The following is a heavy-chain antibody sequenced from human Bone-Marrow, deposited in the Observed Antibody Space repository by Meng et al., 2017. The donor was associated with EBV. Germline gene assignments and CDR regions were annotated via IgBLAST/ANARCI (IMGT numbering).Heavy chain of an antibody. J-gene: IGHJ4*02. CDR2: IYYSGST. V-gene: IGHV4-39*07. Sequence: QLPLQESGPGLVKPSETLFLTCTVSGGSISSSSYYWGWIRQPPGKGLEWIGSIYYSGSTYYNPSLKSRVTISVDTSKNQFSLKLSSVTAADTAVYYCARDGYNFPPDYWGQGTLVTVAS. CDR3: ARDGYNFPPDY. D-gene: IGHD5-24*01. CDR1: GGSISSSSYY.